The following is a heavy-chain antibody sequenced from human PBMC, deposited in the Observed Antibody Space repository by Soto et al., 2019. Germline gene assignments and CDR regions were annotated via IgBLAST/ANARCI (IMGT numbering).Heavy chain of an antibody. CDR3: AREYYDYVWGSYGPPAYGMDV. D-gene: IGHD3-16*01. Sequence: ASVKVSCKASGYTFTSYAMHWVRQAPGQRLEWMGWINAGNGNTKYSQKFQGRVTMTRDTSTSTAYMELSSLRSEDTAVYYCAREYYDYVWGSYGPPAYGMDVWGQGTTVTVSS. V-gene: IGHV1-3*01. J-gene: IGHJ6*02. CDR2: INAGNGNT. CDR1: GYTFTSYA.